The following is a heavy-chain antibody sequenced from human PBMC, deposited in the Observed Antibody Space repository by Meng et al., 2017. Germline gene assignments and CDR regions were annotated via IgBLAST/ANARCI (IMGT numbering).Heavy chain of an antibody. J-gene: IGHJ5*02. CDR3: AREGRFSSIRMGGHWWFDP. V-gene: IGHV1-18*01. D-gene: IGHD2-8*01. CDR2: ISAYNGNT. CDR1: GYTFTSYG. Sequence: VQLVQPVYEVKKPGASVKVSCKASGYTFTSYGISWVRQAPGQGLEWMGWISAYNGNTNYAQKLQGRVTMTTDTSTSTAYMELRSLRSDDTAVYYCAREGRFSSIRMGGHWWFDPWGQGTLVTVSS.